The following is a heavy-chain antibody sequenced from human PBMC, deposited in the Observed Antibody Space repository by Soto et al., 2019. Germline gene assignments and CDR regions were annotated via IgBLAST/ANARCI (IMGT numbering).Heavy chain of an antibody. D-gene: IGHD2-2*01. CDR1: GGSFSGYY. J-gene: IGHJ6*03. V-gene: IGHV4-34*01. CDR2: INHSGST. Sequence: SETLSLTCAVYGGSFSGYYWSWIRQPPGKGLEWIGEINHSGSTNYNPSLKSRVTISVDTSKNQFSLKLSSVTAADTAVYYCARQGYCSSTSCRYYYYYYYMDVWGKGTTVTVSS. CDR3: ARQGYCSSTSCRYYYYYYYMDV.